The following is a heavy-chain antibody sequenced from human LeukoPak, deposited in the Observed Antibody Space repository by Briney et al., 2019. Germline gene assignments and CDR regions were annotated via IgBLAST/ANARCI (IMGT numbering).Heavy chain of an antibody. D-gene: IGHD5-18*01. CDR2: IYTSGST. V-gene: IGHV4-61*02. J-gene: IGHJ3*02. CDR3: ARWIQLWLLEHYAFDI. CDR1: GGSISSGSYY. Sequence: SQTLSLTCTVSGGSISSGSYYWSWIRQPAGKGLEWIGRIYTSGSTNYNPSLKSRVTISVDTSKNQFSLKLSSVTAADTAVYYCARWIQLWLLEHYAFDIWGQGTMVTVSS.